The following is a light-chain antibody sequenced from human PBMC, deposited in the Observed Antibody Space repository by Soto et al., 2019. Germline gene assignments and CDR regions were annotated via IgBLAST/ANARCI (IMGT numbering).Light chain of an antibody. Sequence: EIVLTQSPGTLSLSPGERATLSCRASQSVSNYDLAWYQEKPGQAPRLLIYGASSRAAAIPDRFSGSGSGTDFTRTIRRLEPEDFAVFYWQQYGSSPYTFGQGTKLEIK. CDR2: GAS. CDR1: QSVSNYD. V-gene: IGKV3-20*01. CDR3: QQYGSSPYT. J-gene: IGKJ2*01.